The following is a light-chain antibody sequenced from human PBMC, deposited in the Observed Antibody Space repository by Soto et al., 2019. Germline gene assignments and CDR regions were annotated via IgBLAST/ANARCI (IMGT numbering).Light chain of an antibody. CDR2: RAS. V-gene: IGKV1-5*03. CDR1: QSISSW. CDR3: QQYDGYPWT. J-gene: IGKJ1*01. Sequence: DIQMTQSPSTLSASVGDRVTITCRTSQSISSWLAWYQQKPGKAPKLLIYRASYLESGVPSRFNGSGSGTEFTLTIGYLQPDDFATYYCQQYDGYPWTFGQGTKVEVK.